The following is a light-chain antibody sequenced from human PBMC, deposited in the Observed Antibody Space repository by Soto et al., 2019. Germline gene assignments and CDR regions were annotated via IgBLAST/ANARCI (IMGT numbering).Light chain of an antibody. Sequence: ETVMTQSPATLSVSPGERATLSCRASQSVHSNLAWYQQQSGQPPRLLVFGASTRATGVPARFSGSGSGTEFTLTISGLQSEDFAVYFCQHYKTWPLSFGGGTKVEI. CDR1: QSVHSN. CDR3: QHYKTWPLS. V-gene: IGKV3-15*01. J-gene: IGKJ4*01. CDR2: GAS.